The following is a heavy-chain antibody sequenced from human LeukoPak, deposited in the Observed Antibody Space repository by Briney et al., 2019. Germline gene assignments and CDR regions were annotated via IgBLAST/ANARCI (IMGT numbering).Heavy chain of an antibody. CDR2: ISGSGGST. Sequence: GGSLRLSCAASGFTFSSYAMSWVRQAPGKGLEWVSAISGSGGSTYYADSVKGRFTISRDNSKNTLYLQMNSLRAEDTAVYYCAESLWFEERGFDYWGQGTLVTVSS. V-gene: IGHV3-23*01. D-gene: IGHD3-10*01. J-gene: IGHJ4*02. CDR3: AESLWFEERGFDY. CDR1: GFTFSSYA.